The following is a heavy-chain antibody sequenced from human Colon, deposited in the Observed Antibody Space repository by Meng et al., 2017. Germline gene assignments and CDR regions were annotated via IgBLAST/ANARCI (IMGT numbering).Heavy chain of an antibody. J-gene: IGHJ4*02. D-gene: IGHD4-17*01. CDR3: AREMGRMRTTVTTFDY. CDR2: INPNSGGT. Sequence: QVQVVQFGAEVKKPGASVKVSCKASGYTFTGYYMHWVRQAPGQGLEWMGRINPNSGGTNYAQKFQGRVTMARDTSISTAYMELSRLRSDDTAVYYCAREMGRMRTTVTTFDYWGQGTLVTVSS. V-gene: IGHV1-2*06. CDR1: GYTFTGYY.